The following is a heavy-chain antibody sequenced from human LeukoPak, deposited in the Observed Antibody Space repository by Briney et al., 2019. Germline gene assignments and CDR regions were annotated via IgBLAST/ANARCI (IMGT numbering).Heavy chain of an antibody. V-gene: IGHV3-30*02. CDR2: IAHHGSNK. CDR1: GFTFSSYA. J-gene: IGHJ4*02. Sequence: TGGSLRLSCAASGFTFSSYAMHWVRQGPGKGLEWVAYIAHHGSNKYYADSVKGRFTICRDNSKRTLYLQMNNLRADDTAVYYCAKDGSWSCTDWGQGALVTVSS. D-gene: IGHD2-8*02. CDR3: AKDGSWSCTD.